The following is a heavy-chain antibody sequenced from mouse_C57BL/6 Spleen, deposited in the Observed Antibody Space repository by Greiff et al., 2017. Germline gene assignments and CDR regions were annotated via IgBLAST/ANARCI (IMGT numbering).Heavy chain of an antibody. V-gene: IGHV1-82*01. J-gene: IGHJ1*03. CDR3: ARGLRDWYFDV. Sequence: VKLMESGPELVKPGASVKISCKASGYAFSSSWMNWVKQRPGKGLEWIGRIYPGDGDTNYNGKFKGKATLTADKSSSTAYMQLSSLTSEDSAVYFCARGLRDWYFDVWGTGTTVTVSS. D-gene: IGHD2-2*01. CDR2: IYPGDGDT. CDR1: GYAFSSSW.